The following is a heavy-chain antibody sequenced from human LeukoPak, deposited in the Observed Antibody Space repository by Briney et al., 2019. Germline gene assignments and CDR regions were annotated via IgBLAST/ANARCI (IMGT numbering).Heavy chain of an antibody. D-gene: IGHD3-10*01. CDR1: GFTFSSYA. Sequence: GRSLRLSCAASGFTFSSYAMHWVRQAPGKGLEWVAVISYDGSNKYYADSVKGRFTISRDNSKNTLYLQMNSLRAEDTAVYYCARVGLYYYYGMDVWGQGTTVTVSS. J-gene: IGHJ6*02. V-gene: IGHV3-30-3*01. CDR3: ARVGLYYYYGMDV. CDR2: ISYDGSNK.